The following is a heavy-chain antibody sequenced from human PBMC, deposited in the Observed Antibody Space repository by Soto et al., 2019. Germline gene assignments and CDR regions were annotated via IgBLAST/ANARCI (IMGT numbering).Heavy chain of an antibody. D-gene: IGHD2-15*01. V-gene: IGHV1-69*13. J-gene: IGHJ5*02. CDR1: GGTFSSYA. CDR2: IIPIFGTA. CDR3: ARGGYCSGGSCYRNWFDP. Sequence: ASVKVSCKASGGTFSSYAISWVRQAPGQGLEWMGGIIPIFGTANYAQKFQGRVTITADESTSTAYMELSSLRSEDTAAYYCARGGYCSGGSCYRNWFDPWGQGPLVTVSS.